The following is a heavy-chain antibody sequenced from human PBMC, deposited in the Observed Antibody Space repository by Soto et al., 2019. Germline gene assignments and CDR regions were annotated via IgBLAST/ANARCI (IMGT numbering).Heavy chain of an antibody. V-gene: IGHV3-23*01. J-gene: IGHJ4*02. Sequence: WGSLLLSCVVYEFIPSSYAMSWVRQAPGKGLEWVSGISGSGGATSYADSVKGRFTISRDNSKNTLYLQMNSLSAEDTAIYYCAKDAIMVSSSFNYFDFWGQGAMVTVSS. CDR2: ISGSGGAT. CDR1: EFIPSSYA. CDR3: AKDAIMVSSSFNYFDF. D-gene: IGHD6-13*01.